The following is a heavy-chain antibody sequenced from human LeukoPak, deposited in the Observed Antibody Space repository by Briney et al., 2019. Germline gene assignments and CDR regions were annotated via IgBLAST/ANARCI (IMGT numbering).Heavy chain of an antibody. CDR1: GGSISSYY. D-gene: IGHD4-17*01. V-gene: IGHV4-59*01. Sequence: SETLPLTCTVSGGSISSYYWSWIRQPPGKGLEWIGYIYYSGSTNYNPSLKSRVTISVDTSKNQFSLKLSSVTAADTAVYYCARDRPVTKNYYYYYMDVWGKGTTVTISS. J-gene: IGHJ6*03. CDR2: IYYSGST. CDR3: ARDRPVTKNYYYYYMDV.